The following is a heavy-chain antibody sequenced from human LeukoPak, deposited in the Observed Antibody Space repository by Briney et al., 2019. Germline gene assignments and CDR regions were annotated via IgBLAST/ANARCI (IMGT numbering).Heavy chain of an antibody. CDR1: GFTFRSYS. D-gene: IGHD6-19*01. J-gene: IGHJ5*01. Sequence: GGSLRLSCAASGFTFRSYSLNWVRQAPGKGLEWVSYISSSSSTIDYADSVKGRFTISRDNAKNSLYLQMNRLRDHDAAVYYCARAPRYSSGWFDYWGQGTLVTVSS. CDR3: ARAPRYSSGWFDY. CDR2: ISSSSSTI. V-gene: IGHV3-48*02.